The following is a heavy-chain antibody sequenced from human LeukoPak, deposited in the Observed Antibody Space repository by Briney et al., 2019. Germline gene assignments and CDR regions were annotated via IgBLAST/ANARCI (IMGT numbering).Heavy chain of an antibody. CDR1: GGSFTNCP. CDR2: IIPMFGST. CDR3: ARGDSVPLGGGNLLRVLYFND. D-gene: IGHD4-23*01. Sequence: ASVKASCKASGGSFTNCPFHWVRQAPGQGLEWMGGIIPMFGSTDYAQKFQGRLTITADESTTTAYLELSSLRSEDTAVYYCARGDSVPLGGGNLLRVLYFNDWGQGTLVAVSS. J-gene: IGHJ1*01. V-gene: IGHV1-69*13.